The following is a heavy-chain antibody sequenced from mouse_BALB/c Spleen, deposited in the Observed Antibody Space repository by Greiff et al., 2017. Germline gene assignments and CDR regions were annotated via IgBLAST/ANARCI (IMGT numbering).Heavy chain of an antibody. CDR3: AYDSYYYGSSYDYYAMDY. V-gene: IGHV5-17*02. J-gene: IGHJ4*01. CDR1: GFTFSSFG. CDR2: ISSGSSTI. D-gene: IGHD1-1*01. Sequence: EVKLVESGGGLVQPGGSRKLSCAASGFTFSSFGMHWVRQAPEKGLEWVAYISSGSSTIYYADTVKGRFTISRDNPKNTLFLQMTSLRSEDTAMYYWAYDSYYYGSSYDYYAMDYWGQGTSVTVSS.